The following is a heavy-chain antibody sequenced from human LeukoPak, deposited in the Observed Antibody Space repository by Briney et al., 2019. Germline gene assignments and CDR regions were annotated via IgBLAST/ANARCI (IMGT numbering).Heavy chain of an antibody. CDR3: ARNLNWFRANDAFDI. Sequence: SETLSLTCAVSGVSISSSNWWSWVRQPPGKGLEWIGEIYHSGSTNYNPSLKSRVTISVDKSKNQFSLKLSSVTAADTAVYYCARNLNWFRANDAFDIWGQGTMVTVSS. D-gene: IGHD3-9*01. J-gene: IGHJ3*02. CDR1: GVSISSSNW. V-gene: IGHV4-4*02. CDR2: IYHSGST.